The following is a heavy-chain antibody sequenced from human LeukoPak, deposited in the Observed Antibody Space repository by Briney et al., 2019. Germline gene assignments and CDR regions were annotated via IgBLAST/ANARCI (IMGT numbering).Heavy chain of an antibody. Sequence: SVKVSCKASGGTFSSYAISWVRQAPGQGLEWMGGIIPIFGTANYAQKSQGRVTITADESTSTAYMELSSLRSEDTAVYYCASALDSSGYYYVGHYWGQGTLVTVSS. D-gene: IGHD3-22*01. V-gene: IGHV1-69*01. CDR3: ASALDSSGYYYVGHY. CDR2: IIPIFGTA. CDR1: GGTFSSYA. J-gene: IGHJ4*02.